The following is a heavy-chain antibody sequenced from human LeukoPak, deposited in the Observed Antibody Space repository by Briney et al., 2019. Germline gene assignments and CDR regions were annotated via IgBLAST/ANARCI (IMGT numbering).Heavy chain of an antibody. D-gene: IGHD6-19*01. CDR1: GFTFSTYS. CDR2: IYSSGDST. CDR3: AKDVVPDSGWDLDY. J-gene: IGHJ4*02. Sequence: GGSLTLSCAASGFTFSTYSMTWVRQGPGKGLEWVSSIYSSGDSTFYADSVKRRFTISRDNSKNTLYLQMSSLRTEETAIYYCAKDVVPDSGWDLDYWGQGTLVTVSS. V-gene: IGHV3-23*01.